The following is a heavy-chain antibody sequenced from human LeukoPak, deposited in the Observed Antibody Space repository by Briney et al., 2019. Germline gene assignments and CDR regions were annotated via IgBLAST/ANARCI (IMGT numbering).Heavy chain of an antibody. Sequence: GGSLRLSCAASGFTFSSYNMNWVRQAPGKGLEWVSAISSRSSYIYYADSVKGRFTISRDNAKNSLYLQMNSLRAEDTAVYYCARVVDPDYALLTGYYQPVDYWGQGTLVTVSS. D-gene: IGHD3-9*01. J-gene: IGHJ4*02. CDR1: GFTFSSYN. CDR2: ISSRSSYI. CDR3: ARVVDPDYALLTGYYQPVDY. V-gene: IGHV3-21*01.